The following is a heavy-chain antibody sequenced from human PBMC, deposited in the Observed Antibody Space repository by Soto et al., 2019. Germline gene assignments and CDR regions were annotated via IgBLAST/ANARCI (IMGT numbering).Heavy chain of an antibody. J-gene: IGHJ4*02. CDR3: TAGKLYPSLDFDY. V-gene: IGHV3-49*04. CDR1: GFTFGDYA. D-gene: IGHD2-8*01. Sequence: PGGSLRLSCTASGFTFGDYAMSWVRQAPGKGLEWVGFIRSKAYGGTTEYAASVKGTFTISRDDSKSIAYLQMNSLKTEDTAVYYCTAGKLYPSLDFDYWGQGTLVTVS. CDR2: IRSKAYGGTT.